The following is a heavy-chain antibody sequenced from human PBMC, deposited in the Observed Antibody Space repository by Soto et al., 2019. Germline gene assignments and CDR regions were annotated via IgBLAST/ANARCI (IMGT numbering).Heavy chain of an antibody. CDR1: GYTFTGYY. D-gene: IGHD2-8*01. V-gene: IGHV1-2*04. J-gene: IGHJ6*02. CDR3: ARDIVLMVYARYYYYYGMDV. Sequence: GASVKVSCKASGYTFTGYYMHWVRQAPGQGLEWMGWINPNSGGTNYAQKFQGWVTMTRDTSISTAYMELSRLRSDDTAVYYCARDIVLMVYARYYYYYGMDVWGQGTTVTVSS. CDR2: INPNSGGT.